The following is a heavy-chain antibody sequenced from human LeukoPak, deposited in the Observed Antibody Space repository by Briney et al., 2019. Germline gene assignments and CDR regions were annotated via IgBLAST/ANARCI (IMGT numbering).Heavy chain of an antibody. CDR3: ARGLRYCSGGTCYFSPPYYYYMDV. J-gene: IGHJ6*03. D-gene: IGHD2-15*01. Sequence: SVKVSCKASGGTFSGYAISWVRQAPGQGLEWMGGIIPIFGTANYAQKFQGRVTITADESTSTAYMELSSLRSEDTAVYYCARGLRYCSGGTCYFSPPYYYYMDVWGKGTTVTISS. CDR1: GGTFSGYA. V-gene: IGHV1-69*13. CDR2: IIPIFGTA.